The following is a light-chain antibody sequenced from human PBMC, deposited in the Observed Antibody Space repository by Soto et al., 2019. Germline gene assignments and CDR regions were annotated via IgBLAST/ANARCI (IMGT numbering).Light chain of an antibody. CDR2: GAS. CDR3: QQRSNWTLT. CDR1: QSVSSSY. J-gene: IGKJ4*01. Sequence: ELVLTQSPGTLSLSPGERATLSCRASQSVSSSYLAWYQQKPGQAPRLLIYGASSRATGIPDRFSGSGSETDFTLTITRLEPEDFAVYYCQQRSNWTLTFGGGTKVDIK. V-gene: IGKV3D-20*02.